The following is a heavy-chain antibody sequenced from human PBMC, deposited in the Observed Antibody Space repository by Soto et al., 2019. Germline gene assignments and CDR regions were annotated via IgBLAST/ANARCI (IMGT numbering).Heavy chain of an antibody. CDR2: IFYSGST. J-gene: IGHJ4*02. CDR3: ASTEDFFDY. CDR1: GVSLTSGTYY. V-gene: IGHV4-31*03. Sequence: SETLFLTCSVSGVSLTSGTYYWSWIRQHPGKGLEWIGYIFYSGSTDYNPSLKSRVNISVDTSKNQFSLKLSSVTAADTAVYYCASTEDFFDYWGQGTLVTVS.